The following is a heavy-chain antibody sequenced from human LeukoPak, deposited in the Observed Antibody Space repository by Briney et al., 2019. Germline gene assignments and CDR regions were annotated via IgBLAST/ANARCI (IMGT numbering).Heavy chain of an antibody. D-gene: IGHD1-26*01. CDR3: TSAEDIKWELRQGWFDP. V-gene: IGHV3-49*03. J-gene: IGHJ5*02. Sequence: GGSLRLSCTASGFTFGDYAMSWFRQAPGKGLEWVGFIRSKAYGGTTEYAASVKGRFTISRDDSKSIAYLQMNSLKTEDTAVYYCTSAEDIKWELRQGWFDPWGQGTLVTVSS. CDR2: IRSKAYGGTT. CDR1: GFTFGDYA.